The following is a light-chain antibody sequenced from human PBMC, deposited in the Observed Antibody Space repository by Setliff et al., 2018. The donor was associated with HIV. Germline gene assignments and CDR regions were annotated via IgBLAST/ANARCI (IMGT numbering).Light chain of an antibody. CDR3: SSYTSSSTLYV. Sequence: QSVLTQPASVSGSPGQSITISCTGTSSDVGGYNYVSWYQLHPGKAPKVMIYDVNKRPSGISNRFSGSKSGNTASLTISGLQAEDEADCYCSSYTSSSTLYVFGTGTKVTVL. CDR1: SSDVGGYNY. J-gene: IGLJ1*01. V-gene: IGLV2-14*01. CDR2: DVN.